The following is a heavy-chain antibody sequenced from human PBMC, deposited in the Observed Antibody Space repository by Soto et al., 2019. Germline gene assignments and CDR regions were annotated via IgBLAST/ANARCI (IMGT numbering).Heavy chain of an antibody. D-gene: IGHD6-19*01. V-gene: IGHV1-8*01. CDR2: VKPNRASK. CDR1: GYRFSNYD. Sequence: QVQLVQSGAEVKKPGASVKVSCKASGYRFSNYDMNWVRQAPGQGLEWMGWVKPNRASKGYAQKFRGRLSRTTNTCITTAYMALSSLTSEGTAVNSLARSDGWDLNWFDYWGQGTLVTVSS. J-gene: IGHJ5*01. CDR3: ARSDGWDLNWFDY.